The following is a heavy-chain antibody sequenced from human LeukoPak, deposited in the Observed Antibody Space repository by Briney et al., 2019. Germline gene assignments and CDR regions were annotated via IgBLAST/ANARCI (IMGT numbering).Heavy chain of an antibody. CDR2: IYYSGST. V-gene: IGHV4-59*08. CDR3: ARRLSPDAFDI. Sequence: KSSETLSPTCTVSGGSISSYCWSWIRQPPGKGLEWIGYIYYSGSTNYNPSLKSRVTISVDTSKNQFSLKLSSVTAADTAVYYCARRLSPDAFDIWGQGTMVTVSS. D-gene: IGHD2/OR15-2a*01. J-gene: IGHJ3*02. CDR1: GGSISSYC.